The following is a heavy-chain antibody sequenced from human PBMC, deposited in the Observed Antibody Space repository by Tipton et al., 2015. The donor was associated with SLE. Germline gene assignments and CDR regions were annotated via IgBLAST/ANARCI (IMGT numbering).Heavy chain of an antibody. CDR1: GFNVSDKY. V-gene: IGHV3-66*01. D-gene: IGHD3-10*01. J-gene: IGHJ4*02. Sequence: SLRLSCAASGFNVSDKYMSWVRQAPGKGLEWVSIFYSGGDTYYADSVKGRFIVSRDNSKNILYLHMNSLRAEDSAIYYCTRGGGAGSPVLYYFDYWGQGTLVTVSS. CDR2: FYSGGDT. CDR3: TRGGGAGSPVLYYFDY.